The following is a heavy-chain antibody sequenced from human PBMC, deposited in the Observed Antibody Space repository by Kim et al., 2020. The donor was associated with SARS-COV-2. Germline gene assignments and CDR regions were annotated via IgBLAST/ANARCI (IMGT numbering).Heavy chain of an antibody. CDR2: IYSGGST. CDR1: GFTVSSNY. Sequence: GGSLRLSCAASGFTVSSNYMSWVRQAPGKGLEWVSVIYSGGSTYYADSVKGRFTISRDNSKNTLYLQMNSLRAEDTAAYYCARGSYYYGSGSYWVDAFDIWGQGTMVTVSS. V-gene: IGHV3-53*01. CDR3: ARGSYYYGSGSYWVDAFDI. D-gene: IGHD3-10*01. J-gene: IGHJ3*02.